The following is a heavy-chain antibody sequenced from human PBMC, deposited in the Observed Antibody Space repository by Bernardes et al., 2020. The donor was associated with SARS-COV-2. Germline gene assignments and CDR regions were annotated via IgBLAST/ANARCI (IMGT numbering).Heavy chain of an antibody. Sequence: SETLYLTCAVSGYSISSVYYWGCIMQPPGKGPEWIGSIYHSGSTYYNPSLKSRVTISVDTSKNQFSLKLSSVTAADTAVYYCAREGPDFWSGYYKVAKYYGGKIDYWGQGTLVTVSS. J-gene: IGHJ4*02. CDR3: AREGPDFWSGYYKVAKYYGGKIDY. CDR1: GYSISSVYY. V-gene: IGHV4-38-2*02. CDR2: IYHSGST. D-gene: IGHD3-3*01.